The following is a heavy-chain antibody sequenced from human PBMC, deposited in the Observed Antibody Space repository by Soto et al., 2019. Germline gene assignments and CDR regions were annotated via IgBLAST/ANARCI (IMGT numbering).Heavy chain of an antibody. J-gene: IGHJ2*01. CDR1: GYTFTSYA. CDR3: ARSSIVATIYWYFDL. CDR2: INAGNGNT. D-gene: IGHD5-12*01. Sequence: QVQLVQSGAEVKKPGASVKVSCKASGYTFTSYAMHWVRQAPGQRLEWMGWINAGNGNTKYSQKFQGRVTITRDTSASPAYMELSSLRSEDTAVYYCARSSIVATIYWYFDLWGRGTLVTVSS. V-gene: IGHV1-3*01.